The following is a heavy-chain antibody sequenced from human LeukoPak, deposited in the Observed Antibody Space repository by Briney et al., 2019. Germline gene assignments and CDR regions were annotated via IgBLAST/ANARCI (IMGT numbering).Heavy chain of an antibody. J-gene: IGHJ6*02. CDR3: ARADVDIVAQNV. Sequence: SVKVSCKASGGTFSSYAISWVRQAPGQGLEWMGGIIPIFGTANYAQKFQGRVTVTADESTSTAYMELSSLRSEDTAVYYCARADVDIVAQNVWGQGTTVTVSS. V-gene: IGHV1-69*13. CDR2: IIPIFGTA. D-gene: IGHD5-12*01. CDR1: GGTFSSYA.